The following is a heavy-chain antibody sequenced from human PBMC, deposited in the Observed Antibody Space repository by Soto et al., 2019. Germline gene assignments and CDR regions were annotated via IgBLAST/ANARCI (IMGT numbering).Heavy chain of an antibody. Sequence: ASVKVSCKAAGXTFTSYGISWVRXAXXXXLEWMGWISAYNGNTNYAQKLQGRVTMTTDTSTSTAYMELRSLRSDDTAVYYCARSYYDILTGHIAPFDYWGQGTLVTVSS. D-gene: IGHD3-9*01. V-gene: IGHV1-18*01. J-gene: IGHJ4*02. CDR1: GXTFTSYG. CDR2: ISAYNGNT. CDR3: ARSYYDILTGHIAPFDY.